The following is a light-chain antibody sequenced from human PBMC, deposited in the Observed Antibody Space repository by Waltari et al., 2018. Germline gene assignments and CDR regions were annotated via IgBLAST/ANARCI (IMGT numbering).Light chain of an antibody. CDR2: TNE. Sequence: QSVLAQPPSVSGPPGQRVTIFCSGGSSNIGVNVVNWYQHLPGPSPRLLIFTNEQRPSGVPDRFSGSKSGTSASLAISGLQSEDEGHYYCAVWDDNLSGVVFGAGTQVTVL. V-gene: IGLV1-44*01. CDR3: AVWDDNLSGVV. J-gene: IGLJ1*01. CDR1: SSNIGVNV.